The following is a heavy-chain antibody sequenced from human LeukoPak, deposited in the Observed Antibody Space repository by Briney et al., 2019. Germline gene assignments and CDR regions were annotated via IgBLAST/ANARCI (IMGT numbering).Heavy chain of an antibody. CDR2: ISSSSSTI. J-gene: IGHJ4*02. D-gene: IGHD5-24*01. CDR3: ARGPRDGTY. Sequence: GGPLRLSCAASGFTFSSYSMNWVRQAPGKGLEWVSYISSSSSTIYYADSVKGRFTISRDNAKNSLYLQMNSLRAEDTAVYYCARGPRDGTYWGQGTLVTVSS. CDR1: GFTFSSYS. V-gene: IGHV3-48*01.